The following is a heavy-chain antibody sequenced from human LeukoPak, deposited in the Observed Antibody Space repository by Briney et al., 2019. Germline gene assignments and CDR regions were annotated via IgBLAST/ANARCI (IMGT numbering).Heavy chain of an antibody. D-gene: IGHD3-16*02. CDR1: GGSISSSNW. Sequence: SETLSLTRAVSGGSISSSNWWSWVRQPPGKGLEWIGEIYHSGSTNYNPSLKSRVTISVDKSKNQFSLKLSSVTAADTAVYYCARDLDGNYDYVWGSYRYLDYWGQGTLVTVSS. CDR2: IYHSGST. J-gene: IGHJ4*02. CDR3: ARDLDGNYDYVWGSYRYLDY. V-gene: IGHV4-4*02.